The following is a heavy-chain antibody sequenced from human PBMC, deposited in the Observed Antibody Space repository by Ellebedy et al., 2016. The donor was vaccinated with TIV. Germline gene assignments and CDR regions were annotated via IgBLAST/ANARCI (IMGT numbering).Heavy chain of an antibody. V-gene: IGHV4-39*01. CDR1: GGSISSSSYY. J-gene: IGHJ4*02. D-gene: IGHD2-2*01. CDR3: AIRVVPAAMGYYFDY. Sequence: SETLSLTCTVSGGSISSSSYYWGWIRQPPGKGLEWIGSIYYSGSTYYNPSLPLRVTLSLHTSKNQFSLKLSSVPAEDTAVYYCAIRVVPAAMGYYFDYWGQGTLVTVSS. CDR2: IYYSGST.